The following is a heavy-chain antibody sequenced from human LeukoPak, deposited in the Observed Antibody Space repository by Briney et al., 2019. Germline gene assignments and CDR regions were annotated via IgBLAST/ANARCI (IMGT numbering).Heavy chain of an antibody. Sequence: ASVKVSCKASGYTFTSYYMHWVRQAPGQGLEWMGIINPSGGSTSYAQKFQGRVTMTRDMSTSTVYMELSSLRSEDTAVYYCARQTTFDAFDIWGQGTMVTVSS. CDR2: INPSGGST. CDR3: ARQTTFDAFDI. V-gene: IGHV1-46*01. J-gene: IGHJ3*02. D-gene: IGHD2/OR15-2a*01. CDR1: GYTFTSYY.